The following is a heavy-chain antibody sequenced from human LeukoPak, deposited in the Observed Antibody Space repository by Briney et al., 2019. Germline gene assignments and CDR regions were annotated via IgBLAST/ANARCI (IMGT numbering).Heavy chain of an antibody. CDR1: GFALSSHW. V-gene: IGHV3-7*03. D-gene: IGHD6-19*01. CDR2: VNRDGSET. CDR3: AKDKSSGWYAVDY. Sequence: PGGSLRLSCAASGFALSSHWMTWVRQVPGRGPEWVANVNRDGSETYYLDSVKGRFTISKDNAKNSLYLQMNSLRAEDTALYYCAKDKSSGWYAVDYWGQGTLVTVSS. J-gene: IGHJ4*02.